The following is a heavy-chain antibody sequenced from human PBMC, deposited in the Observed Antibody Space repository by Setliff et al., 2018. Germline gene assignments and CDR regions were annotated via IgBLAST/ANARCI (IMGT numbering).Heavy chain of an antibody. J-gene: IGHJ4*02. CDR3: AREYGHSYDSTDYVYYFEY. CDR1: GYTFTSYD. V-gene: IGHV1-8*01. D-gene: IGHD3-22*01. Sequence: GASVKVSCKASGYTFTSYDINWVRQATGQGLEWMGWMNPNSGNTGYAQKFQGRVTMTRNTSISTAYMELSSLRSEDTAVYYCAREYGHSYDSTDYVYYFEYWGQGTLVTVSS. CDR2: MNPNSGNT.